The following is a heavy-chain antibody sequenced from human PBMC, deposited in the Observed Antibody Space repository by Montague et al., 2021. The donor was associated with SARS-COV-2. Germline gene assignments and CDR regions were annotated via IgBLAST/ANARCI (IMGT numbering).Heavy chain of an antibody. J-gene: IGHJ6*02. CDR2: INHSGST. Sequence: SETLSLTCAVYGGSFSGYYWRWIRQPTGNGLEWTGEINHSGSTNYNPSLKCRVTISVDTSKNQFSLKLSSVAAADTAVYYCARKGLHSSSWYYYYYGMDVWGQGTTVTVSS. CDR3: ARKGLHSSSWYYYYYGMDV. D-gene: IGHD6-13*01. V-gene: IGHV4-34*01. CDR1: GGSFSGYY.